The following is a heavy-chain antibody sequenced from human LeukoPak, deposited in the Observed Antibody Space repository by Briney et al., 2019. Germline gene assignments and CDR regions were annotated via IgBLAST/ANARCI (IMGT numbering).Heavy chain of an antibody. CDR2: INPNSGGT. CDR1: GYTFTGYY. Sequence: ASVKVSCKASGYTFTGYYMHWVRQAPGQGLEWMGWINPNSGGTNYAQKLQGRVTMTTDTSTSTAYMELRSLRSDDTAVYYCARDSPYCSGGSCYDYWGQGTLVTVSS. D-gene: IGHD2-15*01. J-gene: IGHJ4*02. V-gene: IGHV1-2*02. CDR3: ARDSPYCSGGSCYDY.